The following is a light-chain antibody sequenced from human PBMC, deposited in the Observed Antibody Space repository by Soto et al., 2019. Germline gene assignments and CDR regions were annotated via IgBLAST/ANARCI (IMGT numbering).Light chain of an antibody. CDR2: GAS. V-gene: IGKV3-15*01. CDR3: QQYNNWSGT. J-gene: IGKJ3*01. CDR1: QSVSSN. Sequence: EIVMTQSPATLSVSPGERATLSCRASQSVSSNLAWYQQKPGQAPRLLIYGASTRATGIPARFSGSGSGTEFTLTSSSLQSEDVAVYYCQQYNNWSGTFGPGTKVDIK.